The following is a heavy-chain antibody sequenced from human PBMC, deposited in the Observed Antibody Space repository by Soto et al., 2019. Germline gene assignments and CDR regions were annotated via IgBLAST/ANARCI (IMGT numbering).Heavy chain of an antibody. V-gene: IGHV2-5*02. Sequence: QITVKESGLPLVKPTETLTLTCTFSGFSLSSIGMGVGWIRQPPGKALEWLTLIYWDDDKRYSPSLSSRLTNTKDPSKNQVHLTMTNMDPVDTATYYCARLTRGVYDLDRLWEKFDYWGQGALVTAS. D-gene: IGHD5-12*01. J-gene: IGHJ4*02. CDR3: ARLTRGVYDLDRLWEKFDY. CDR2: IYWDDDK. CDR1: GFSLSSIGMG.